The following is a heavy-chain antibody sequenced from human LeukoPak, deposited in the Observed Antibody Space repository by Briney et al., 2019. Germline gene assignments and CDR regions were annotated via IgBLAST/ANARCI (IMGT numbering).Heavy chain of an antibody. CDR3: ARDSYYDILTGYELGGVNYWYFDL. J-gene: IGHJ2*01. Sequence: ASVKVSCKASGGTFSSYAISWVRQAPGQGLEWMGRIIPIFGTANYAQKFQGRVTITTDESTSTAYMELSSLRSKDTAVYYCARDSYYDILTGYELGGVNYWYFDLWGRGTLVTVSS. CDR1: GGTFSSYA. V-gene: IGHV1-69*05. CDR2: IIPIFGTA. D-gene: IGHD3-9*01.